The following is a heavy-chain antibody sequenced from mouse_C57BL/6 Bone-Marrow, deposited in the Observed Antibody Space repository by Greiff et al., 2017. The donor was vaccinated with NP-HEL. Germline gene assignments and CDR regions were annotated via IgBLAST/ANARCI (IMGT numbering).Heavy chain of an antibody. CDR1: GYTFTSYW. J-gene: IGHJ4*01. CDR2: IHPSDSYT. Sequence: VQLQQPGAELVMPGASVKLSCKASGYTFTSYWMHWVKQRPGQGLEWIGEIHPSDSYTNYNQKFKGKSTLTVDKSSSTAYMQLSSLTSEDSAVYYCARTWGLYAMDYWGQGTSVTVSS. CDR3: ARTWGLYAMDY. V-gene: IGHV1-69*01.